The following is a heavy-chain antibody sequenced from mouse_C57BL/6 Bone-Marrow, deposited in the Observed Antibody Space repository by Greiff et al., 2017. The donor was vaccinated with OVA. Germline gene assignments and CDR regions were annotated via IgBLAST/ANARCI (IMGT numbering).Heavy chain of an antibody. Sequence: DVMLVESGGGLVQPGGSLKLSCAASGFTFSDYYMYWVRQTPEKRLEWVAYISNGGGSTYYPDTVKGRFTISRDNAKNTLYLQMSRLKSEDTAMYYCARHALWYFDYWGQGTTLTVSS. CDR3: ARHALWYFDY. V-gene: IGHV5-12*01. J-gene: IGHJ2*01. CDR1: GFTFSDYY. CDR2: ISNGGGST. D-gene: IGHD1-3*01.